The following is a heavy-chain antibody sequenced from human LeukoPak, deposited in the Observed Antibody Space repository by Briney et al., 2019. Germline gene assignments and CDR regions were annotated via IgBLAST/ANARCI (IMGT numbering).Heavy chain of an antibody. Sequence: GASVKVSCKASGYTFTSYYMHWVRQAPGQGLEWMGIINPSGGSTSYAQKFQGRVTMTRDMSTSTVYMELSSLSSEDTAVYYCARGSYCSGGSCYSYDYWGQGTLVTVSS. V-gene: IGHV1-46*01. CDR2: INPSGGST. J-gene: IGHJ4*02. CDR1: GYTFTSYY. CDR3: ARGSYCSGGSCYSYDY. D-gene: IGHD2-15*01.